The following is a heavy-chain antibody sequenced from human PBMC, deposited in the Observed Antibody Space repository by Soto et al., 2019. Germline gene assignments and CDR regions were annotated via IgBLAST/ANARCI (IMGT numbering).Heavy chain of an antibody. CDR2: IYYSGST. V-gene: IGHV4-59*08. CDR3: ARTSSSWPYYFDN. D-gene: IGHD6-13*01. Sequence: QVQLQESGPGLVKPSETLSLSCAVSGGSMRSYYWSWIRQPPGKGLEWIGYIYYSGSTNYNPSLKSRVTMALDTSKNQFSLKLSSVTAADTALYFCARTSSSWPYYFDNWGQGTLVTVSS. J-gene: IGHJ4*02. CDR1: GGSMRSYY.